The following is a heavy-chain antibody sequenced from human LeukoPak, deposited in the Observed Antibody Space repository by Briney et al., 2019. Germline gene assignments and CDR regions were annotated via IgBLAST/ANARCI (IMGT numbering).Heavy chain of an antibody. D-gene: IGHD4-17*01. V-gene: IGHV3-23*01. CDR1: GFTFRSYA. Sequence: GGSLRLSCAASGFTFRSYAMSWVRQAPGKGPEWVAAIGGSGGTTYYADSVKGRFTISRDNSKNTLFLQMNSLRAEDTAVYYCAKDPKGSTVTTYWFVWRGQGTLVTVSS. J-gene: IGHJ4*02. CDR2: IGGSGGTT. CDR3: AKDPKGSTVTTYWFVW.